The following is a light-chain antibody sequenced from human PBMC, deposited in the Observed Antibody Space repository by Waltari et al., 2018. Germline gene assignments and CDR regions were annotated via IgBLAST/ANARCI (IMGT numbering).Light chain of an antibody. CDR2: EVT. J-gene: IGLJ3*02. CDR1: SSDVGAYNY. V-gene: IGLV2-8*01. Sequence: QSALTQPPSASGSPGQSVTISCTGTSSDVGAYNYVSWFQPPPGKAPRLMISEVTKRPSGVPDRFSGSKSGNTASLTVSGLQADDEADYYCSSHGAYKLFGGGTKLTVL. CDR3: SSHGAYKL.